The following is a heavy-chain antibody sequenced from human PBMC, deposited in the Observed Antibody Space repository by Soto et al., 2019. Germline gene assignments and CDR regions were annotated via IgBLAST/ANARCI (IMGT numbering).Heavy chain of an antibody. Sequence: QVQLVQSGSDVKKAGSSVKVSCMASGDTFNFYTINWVRQAPGLGLEWMGRFNPILSMSNYAQKFEGRVTITADKSTNTAYMELSRLRVEDTAMYYCVTSYGSGYRAFDFWGQGALVTVSS. CDR3: VTSYGSGYRAFDF. J-gene: IGHJ4*02. V-gene: IGHV1-69*02. D-gene: IGHD3-10*01. CDR1: GDTFNFYT. CDR2: FNPILSMS.